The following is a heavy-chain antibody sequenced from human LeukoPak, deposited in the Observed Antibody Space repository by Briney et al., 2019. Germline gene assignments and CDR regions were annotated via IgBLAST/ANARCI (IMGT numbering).Heavy chain of an antibody. J-gene: IGHJ4*02. CDR2: IKQDGSEK. CDR3: ARRPIYYYDSSGYRYFDY. D-gene: IGHD3-22*01. Sequence: GGSLRLSCAASGFTFSSYWMSWVRQAPGKGLEWVANIKQDGSEKYYVDSVKGRFTISGDNAKNSLYLQMNSLRAEDTAVYYCARRPIYYYDSSGYRYFDYWGQGTLVTVSS. V-gene: IGHV3-7*01. CDR1: GFTFSSYW.